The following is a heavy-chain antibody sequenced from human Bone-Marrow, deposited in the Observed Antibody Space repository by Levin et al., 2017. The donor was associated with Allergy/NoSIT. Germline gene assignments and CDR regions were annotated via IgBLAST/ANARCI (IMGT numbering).Heavy chain of an antibody. V-gene: IGHV4-59*08. CDR1: GVSISRFY. D-gene: IGHD6-19*01. J-gene: IGHJ4*02. CDR3: ERVEAVGGTHYFDY. Sequence: SETLSLTCTVSGVSISRFYWSWIRQSPGKGLEWIGYVYNSGSPNSGGTNHNPSLRSRVTISADTSKSQFSLNLTSVTAADRAVYYCERVEAVGGTHYFDYGGQGALITVSS. CDR2: VYNSGSPNSGGT.